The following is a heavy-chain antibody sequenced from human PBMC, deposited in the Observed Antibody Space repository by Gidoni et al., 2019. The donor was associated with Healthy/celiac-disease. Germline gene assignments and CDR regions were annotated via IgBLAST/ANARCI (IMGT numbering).Heavy chain of an antibody. CDR1: VFTFSSYG. V-gene: IGHV3-33*01. D-gene: IGHD3-3*01. CDR3: ARVGGVDFWSGYYAFDI. J-gene: IGHJ3*02. Sequence: QVQLVESGGGVVHPGRSLRPSCAASVFTFSSYGMHWVRQAPGKGLEWVAVIWYDGSNKYYADSVKGRFTISRDNSKNTLYLQMNSLRAEDTAVYYCARVGGVDFWSGYYAFDIWGQGTMVTVSS. CDR2: IWYDGSNK.